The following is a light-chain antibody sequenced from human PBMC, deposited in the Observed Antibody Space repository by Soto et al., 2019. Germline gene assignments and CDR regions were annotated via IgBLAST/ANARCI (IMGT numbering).Light chain of an antibody. Sequence: QSVLTQPASVSGSPGQSITISCTGTSSDVGSYNLVSWYQQHPGKAPKVMIYEVSKWPSGVPNRFSGSKSGNTASLTISGLQAEDEADYYCCSYAGSNTYVFGTGTKVTV. V-gene: IGLV2-23*02. CDR3: CSYAGSNTYV. CDR2: EVS. CDR1: SSDVGSYNL. J-gene: IGLJ1*01.